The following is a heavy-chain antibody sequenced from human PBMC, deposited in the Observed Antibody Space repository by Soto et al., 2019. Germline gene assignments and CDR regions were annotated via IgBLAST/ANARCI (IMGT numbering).Heavy chain of an antibody. CDR1: GYSFTSYW. CDR2: IDPSDSYT. D-gene: IGHD3-16*01. CDR3: AKGVYYGMDV. V-gene: IGHV5-10-1*01. J-gene: IGHJ6*02. Sequence: XESLTISGKGSGYSFTSYWISLVRQMPGKGLEWMGRIDPSDSYTNYSPSFQGHVTISADKSISTAYLQWSSLKASDTAMYHCAKGVYYGMDVWGQGTTVTVSS.